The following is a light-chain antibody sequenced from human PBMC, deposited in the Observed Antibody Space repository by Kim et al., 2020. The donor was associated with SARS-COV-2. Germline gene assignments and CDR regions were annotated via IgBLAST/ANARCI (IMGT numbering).Light chain of an antibody. CDR2: LEGRGSY. CDR1: SGHTSNT. CDR3: NTWDSNTRV. J-gene: IGLJ3*02. Sequence: SSVKLTWPLSSGHTSNTFAWHQQRPGLAPRHLMRLEGRGSYNKGSGVPHRFSGSGSGADRYPTISNRRSEDEANYYCNTWDSNTRVFGGGTQLTVL. V-gene: IGLV4-60*03.